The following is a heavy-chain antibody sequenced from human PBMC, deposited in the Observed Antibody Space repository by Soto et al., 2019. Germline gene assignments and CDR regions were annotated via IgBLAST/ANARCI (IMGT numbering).Heavy chain of an antibody. D-gene: IGHD3-10*01. CDR1: GGSISSGGYS. Sequence: QLQLQESGSGLVKPSQTLSLTCAVSGGSISSGGYSWSWIRQPPGKGLEWIGYIYHSGSTYYNPSHQSLVTTSVDRSKILFSLKLTSVTAADTAVYCGAAGGARPRCYWGQGTLVTVSS. V-gene: IGHV4-30-2*01. CDR3: AAGGARPRCY. J-gene: IGHJ4*02. CDR2: IYHSGST.